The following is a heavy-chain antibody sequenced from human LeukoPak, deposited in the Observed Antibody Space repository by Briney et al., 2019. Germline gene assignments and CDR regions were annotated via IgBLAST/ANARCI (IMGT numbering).Heavy chain of an antibody. D-gene: IGHD6-19*01. J-gene: IGHJ4*02. V-gene: IGHV3-53*01. Sequence: GGSLRLSCAASGFTVRSNDMSWVRQAPGKGLEWVSLIYSDGRTKFADSVKGRFIISRDSSRNTLYLQMNSLRAEDTAVYYCARDRPVAGTGSFDYWGQGTLVTVSS. CDR2: IYSDGRT. CDR3: ARDRPVAGTGSFDY. CDR1: GFTVRSND.